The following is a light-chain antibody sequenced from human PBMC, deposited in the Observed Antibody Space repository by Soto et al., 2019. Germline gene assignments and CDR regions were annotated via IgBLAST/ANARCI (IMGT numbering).Light chain of an antibody. CDR3: QQYNNLLT. V-gene: IGKV3-15*01. Sequence: ERVMTQSPATLSGSPGERATLSGRASQSVSSNLAWYQQKPGQAPRLLIYGASTRATGIPARFSGSGSGTEFTLTISSLQSEDFAVYYCQQYNNLLTLGGGTKVDIK. CDR2: GAS. J-gene: IGKJ4*01. CDR1: QSVSSN.